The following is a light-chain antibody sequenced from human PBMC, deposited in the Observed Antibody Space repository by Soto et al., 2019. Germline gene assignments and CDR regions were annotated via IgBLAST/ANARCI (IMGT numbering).Light chain of an antibody. CDR3: QQYNSYTWT. CDR2: DAS. J-gene: IGKJ1*01. V-gene: IGKV1-5*01. CDR1: QSISSW. Sequence: DIQMTQSPSSLKRSXVASVTIPXXASQSISSWLAWYQQKPGKAPKLLIYDASSLESGVPSRFSGSGSGTEFTLTISSLQPDDFATYYCQQYNSYTWTFGQGTKVDTK.